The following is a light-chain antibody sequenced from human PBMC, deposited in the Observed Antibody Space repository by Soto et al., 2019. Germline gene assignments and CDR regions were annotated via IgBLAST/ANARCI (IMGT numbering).Light chain of an antibody. CDR1: SSDVGSYNL. V-gene: IGLV2-14*02. J-gene: IGLJ2*01. CDR2: EGT. CDR3: NSYTNSSAVV. Sequence: QSALTQPASVSGSPGQSITISCTGTSSDVGSYNLVSWYQQHPGKAPKLMIYEGTKRPSGVSNRFSGSKSGNTASLTISGLQAEDVADYYCNSYTNSSAVVFGGGTKVTVL.